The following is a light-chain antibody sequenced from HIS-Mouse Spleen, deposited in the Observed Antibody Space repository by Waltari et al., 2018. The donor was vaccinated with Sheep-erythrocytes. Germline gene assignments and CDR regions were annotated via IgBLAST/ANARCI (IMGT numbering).Light chain of an antibody. V-gene: IGLV2-14*01. Sequence: QSALTQPASVSGSPGQSITISCTGTSSDVGGYNYVPWYQQHPGKAPKLLIYEVSNRPSGVSHRFSGSKSGTTASLTISGLQAEDEADYYCSSYTSSSTPVVFGGGTKLTVL. CDR1: SSDVGGYNY. J-gene: IGLJ2*01. CDR3: SSYTSSSTPVV. CDR2: EVS.